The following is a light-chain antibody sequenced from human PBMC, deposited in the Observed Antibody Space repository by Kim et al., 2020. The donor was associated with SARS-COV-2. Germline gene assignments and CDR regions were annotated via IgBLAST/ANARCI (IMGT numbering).Light chain of an antibody. CDR3: SSYTSSSTYV. CDR1: SSDVGGYNF. J-gene: IGLJ1*01. CDR2: DVS. V-gene: IGLV2-14*03. Sequence: GQSITISCTGTSSDVGGYNFVSWYQQHPGKAPKLMIYDVSNRPSGVSNRFSGSKSANTASLTISGLQAEDEAEYYCSSYTSSSTYVFGTGTQLTVL.